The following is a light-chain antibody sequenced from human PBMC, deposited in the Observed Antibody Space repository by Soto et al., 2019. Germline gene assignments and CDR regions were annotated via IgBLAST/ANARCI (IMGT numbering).Light chain of an antibody. CDR2: GAS. J-gene: IGKJ4*01. V-gene: IGKV3-20*01. CDR3: QHYGSSPGLT. Sequence: EIVMTQSPATLSVSPGGRATLSCIASQSLSDTLAWYQQKPGQAPRLLIYGASSRATGIPDRFSASGSGTDFTLTISRLESEDSAVYYCQHYGSSPGLTFGGGTKVDVK. CDR1: QSLSDT.